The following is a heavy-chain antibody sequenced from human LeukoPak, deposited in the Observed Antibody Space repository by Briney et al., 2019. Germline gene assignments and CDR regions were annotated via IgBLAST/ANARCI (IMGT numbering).Heavy chain of an antibody. D-gene: IGHD3-10*01. Sequence: GGSLRLSCAASGFNVSTYSMNWVRQAPGKGLGWVSSISTSISYIYYADSVKGRFTISRDNAKNSLYLQMNSLRAEDTAVYYCARSGGGFDYWGQGTLVTVSS. J-gene: IGHJ4*02. CDR1: GFNVSTYS. CDR2: ISTSISYI. CDR3: ARSGGGFDY. V-gene: IGHV3-21*01.